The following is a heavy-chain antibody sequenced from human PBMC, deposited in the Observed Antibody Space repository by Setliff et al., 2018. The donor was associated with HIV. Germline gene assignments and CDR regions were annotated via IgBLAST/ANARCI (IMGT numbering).Heavy chain of an antibody. V-gene: IGHV4-34*01. CDR2: INHSGST. CDR1: GGSFSGYH. J-gene: IGHJ5*02. D-gene: IGHD6-6*01. CDR3: ARGGRSLAAQTWFDP. Sequence: SETLSLTCAVYGGSFSGYHWSWIRQSPGKGLEWIGEINHSGSTNYNPSLKSRVTISVDTSKNQFSLKLSSVTAADTAVYYCARGGRSLAAQTWFDPWGQGTLVTVSS.